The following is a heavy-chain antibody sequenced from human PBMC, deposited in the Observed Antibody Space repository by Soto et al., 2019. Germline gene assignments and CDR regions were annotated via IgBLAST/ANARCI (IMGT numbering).Heavy chain of an antibody. V-gene: IGHV3-23*01. Sequence: EVQMLESGGGLVQPGGSLRLSCAASGFTFSSYAMSWVRQAPGKGLEWVSAISGSGGSTYYADSEKGRFTISRDNSKNTLYLQMNSLRAEDTAVYYCAKTYYYDSSAYSYYYGMDVWGQGTTVTVSS. CDR2: ISGSGGST. CDR3: AKTYYYDSSAYSYYYGMDV. CDR1: GFTFSSYA. D-gene: IGHD3-22*01. J-gene: IGHJ6*02.